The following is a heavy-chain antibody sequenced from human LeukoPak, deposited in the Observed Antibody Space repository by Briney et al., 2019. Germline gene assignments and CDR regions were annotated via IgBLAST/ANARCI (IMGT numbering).Heavy chain of an antibody. CDR2: IYSGGST. D-gene: IGHD6-19*01. J-gene: IGHJ6*02. V-gene: IGHV3-66*02. Sequence: GGSLRLSCAASGFTVSSNYMSWIRQAPGKGLEWVSVIYSGGSTYYADSVKGRFTISRDNSKNTLYLQMNSLRAEDTAVYYCAGQWLVLDYYYGMDVWGQGTTVTVSS. CDR1: GFTVSSNY. CDR3: AGQWLVLDYYYGMDV.